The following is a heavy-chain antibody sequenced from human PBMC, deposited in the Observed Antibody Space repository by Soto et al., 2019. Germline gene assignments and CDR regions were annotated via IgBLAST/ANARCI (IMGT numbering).Heavy chain of an antibody. D-gene: IGHD5-18*01. V-gene: IGHV4-34*01. CDR1: GGSFSGYY. J-gene: IGHJ4*02. CDR3: ARKQRGYSYGQFDY. CDR2: INHSGST. Sequence: SETLSLTCAVYGGSFSGYYWSWIRQPPGKGLEWIGEINHSGSTNYNPSLKSRVTISVDTSKNQFSLKLSSVTAADTAVYYCARKQRGYSYGQFDYWGQGTLVTVSS.